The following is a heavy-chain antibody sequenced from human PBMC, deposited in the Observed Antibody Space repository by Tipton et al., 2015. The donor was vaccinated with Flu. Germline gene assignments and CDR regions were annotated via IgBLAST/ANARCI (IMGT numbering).Heavy chain of an antibody. J-gene: IGHJ1*01. CDR2: IYSSGST. CDR1: GASISSRSYY. Sequence: TLSLTCTVSGASISSRSYYWGWIRQPPGKGLVWIGCIYSSGSTYYNPSLKSRVTISLDTSKNQFSLKLSSVTAADTAVYYCAREKDSSGSEYFQHWGQGTLVTVSS. D-gene: IGHD6-19*01. CDR3: AREKDSSGSEYFQH. V-gene: IGHV4-39*07.